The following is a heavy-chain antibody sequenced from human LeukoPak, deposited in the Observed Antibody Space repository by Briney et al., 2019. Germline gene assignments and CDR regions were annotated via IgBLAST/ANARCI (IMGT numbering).Heavy chain of an antibody. Sequence: PGGSLGLSCAASGFTFSSYAMSWVRQAPGKGLEWVSAISGSGGSTYYADSVKGRFTISRDNSKNTLYLQMNSLRAEDTAVYYCAKDLAACGGDCYDAFDIWGQGTMVTVSS. D-gene: IGHD2-21*01. CDR2: ISGSGGST. V-gene: IGHV3-23*01. J-gene: IGHJ3*02. CDR1: GFTFSSYA. CDR3: AKDLAACGGDCYDAFDI.